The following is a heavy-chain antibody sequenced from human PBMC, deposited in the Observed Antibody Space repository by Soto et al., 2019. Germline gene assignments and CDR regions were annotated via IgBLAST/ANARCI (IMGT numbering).Heavy chain of an antibody. Sequence: SETLSLTCTVSGASINSGDYYWSWIRQPPGKGLEWIGYIYYSGSTYYNPSLKSRVTISVDTSKNQFSLKLSSVTAADTAVYYCASRPPYYYDSSGYYNYWGQGTLVTVSS. V-gene: IGHV4-30-4*01. CDR1: GASINSGDYY. CDR3: ASRPPYYYDSSGYYNY. D-gene: IGHD3-22*01. J-gene: IGHJ4*02. CDR2: IYYSGST.